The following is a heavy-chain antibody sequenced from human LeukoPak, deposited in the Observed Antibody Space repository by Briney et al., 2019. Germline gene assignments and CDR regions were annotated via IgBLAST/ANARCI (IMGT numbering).Heavy chain of an antibody. CDR1: AGSISSYY. D-gene: IGHD5-24*01. V-gene: IGHV4-59*01. J-gene: IGHJ4*02. Sequence: SQTLSLTCTLAAGSISSYYWSWIRHHRGRGQGWNGSIYYSGSTNYNHSLKSRVTMSVDTSKNQFSLKLSSVTAADTAVYYCASLPEGRIDGYLAYFDYWGQGTPVTVSS. CDR3: ASLPEGRIDGYLAYFDY. CDR2: IYYSGST.